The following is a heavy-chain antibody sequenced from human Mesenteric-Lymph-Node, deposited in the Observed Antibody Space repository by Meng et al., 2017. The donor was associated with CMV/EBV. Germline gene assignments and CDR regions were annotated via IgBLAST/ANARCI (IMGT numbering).Heavy chain of an antibody. CDR1: GGSISSYY. CDR2: ISSSGRT. CDR3: ARLFGTSSDSPFDP. J-gene: IGHJ5*02. Sequence: GSLRLSCTVSGGSISSYYWSWIRQPPGKGLEWIGYISSSGRTNRNPSLKSRVTMSADTSKNELSLKVTSVTAADTAVYYCARLFGTSSDSPFDPWGQGTLVTVSS. D-gene: IGHD6-6*01. V-gene: IGHV4-59*01.